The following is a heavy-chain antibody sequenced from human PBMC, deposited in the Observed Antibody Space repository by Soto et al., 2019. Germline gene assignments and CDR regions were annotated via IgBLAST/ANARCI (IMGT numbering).Heavy chain of an antibody. D-gene: IGHD2-15*01. V-gene: IGHV4-59*01. CDR3: ARTVAATPYYYYYYYMDV. CDR2: IYYSGST. Sequence: PSETLSLTCTVSGGSISSYYWSWIRQPPGKGLEWIGYIYYSGSTNYNPSFKSRVTISVDTSKNQFSLKLSSVTAADTAVYYCARTVAATPYYYYYYYMDVWGKGTTVTVSS. J-gene: IGHJ6*03. CDR1: GGSISSYY.